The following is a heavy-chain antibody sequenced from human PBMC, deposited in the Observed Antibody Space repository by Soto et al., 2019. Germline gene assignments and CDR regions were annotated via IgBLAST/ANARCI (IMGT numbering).Heavy chain of an antibody. CDR1: GFTFSGSA. J-gene: IGHJ4*02. D-gene: IGHD3-3*01. CDR3: ARGVYDFWSGHPKGLDY. V-gene: IGHV3-73*01. Sequence: GGSLRLSCAASGFTFSGSAMHWVRQASGKGLEWVGRIRSKANSYATTYAVSVKGRFTISRDDSRNTAYLQMNSLKTEDTAVYYCARGVYDFWSGHPKGLDYWGQGTVVTVSS. CDR2: IRSKANSYAT.